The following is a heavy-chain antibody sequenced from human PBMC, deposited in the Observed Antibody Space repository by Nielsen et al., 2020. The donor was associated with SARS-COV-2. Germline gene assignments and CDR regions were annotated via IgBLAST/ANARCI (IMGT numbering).Heavy chain of an antibody. J-gene: IGHJ4*02. CDR1: GGSISSSSYY. CDR2: IYYSGST. D-gene: IGHD1-14*01. Sequence: SETLSLTCTVPGGSISSSSYYWGWIRQPPGKGLEWIGSIYYSGSTYYNPSLKSRVTISVDTSKNQFSLKLSSVTAADTAVYYCARQSAAPRTFFDYWGQGTLVTVSS. V-gene: IGHV4-39*01. CDR3: ARQSAAPRTFFDY.